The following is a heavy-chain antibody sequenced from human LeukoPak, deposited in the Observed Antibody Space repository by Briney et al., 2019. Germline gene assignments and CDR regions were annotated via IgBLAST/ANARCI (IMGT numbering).Heavy chain of an antibody. Sequence: SETLSLTCTVSRGSVSSGDYYWTWIRQPPGKGLEWIGYISYSGSTNYNPSLKSRVTISVDTSKNQFSLKLSSVTAADTAVYYCARAVVKMATISYFDYWGQGTLVTVSS. D-gene: IGHD5-24*01. CDR2: ISYSGST. V-gene: IGHV4-61*08. J-gene: IGHJ4*02. CDR1: RGSVSSGDYY. CDR3: ARAVVKMATISYFDY.